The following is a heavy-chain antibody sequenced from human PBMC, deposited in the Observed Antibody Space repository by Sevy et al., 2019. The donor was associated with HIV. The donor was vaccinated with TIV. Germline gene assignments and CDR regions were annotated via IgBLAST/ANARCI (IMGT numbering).Heavy chain of an antibody. Sequence: GGSLRLSCAASGFNFSDYYMSWIRQAPGKGLEWVSYISSSGSTIYYADSVKGRFTISRDNAKNSLYLQMNSLRAEDTAVYYCASVRLGELSFDSYWGQGTLVTVSS. CDR1: GFNFSDYY. D-gene: IGHD3-16*02. V-gene: IGHV3-11*01. CDR3: ASVRLGELSFDSY. J-gene: IGHJ4*02. CDR2: ISSSGSTI.